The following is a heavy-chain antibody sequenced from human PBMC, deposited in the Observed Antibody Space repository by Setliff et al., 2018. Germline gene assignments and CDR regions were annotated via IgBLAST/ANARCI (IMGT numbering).Heavy chain of an antibody. CDR3: ASRRTGPGGWFDY. D-gene: IGHD1-26*01. V-gene: IGHV4-61*09. J-gene: IGHJ5*01. CDR2: IYTRGST. Sequence: SETLSLTCTVSGGSINEANYYWSWIRQPAGKGLEWIGHIYTRGSTNYNPSLRSRVSISVDTSKNQFSLKLTSVTAADAAIYYCASRRTGPGGWFDYWGQGTLVTVSS. CDR1: GGSINEANYY.